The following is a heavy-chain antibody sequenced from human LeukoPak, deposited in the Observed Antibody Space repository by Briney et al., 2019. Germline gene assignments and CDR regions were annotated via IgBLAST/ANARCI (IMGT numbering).Heavy chain of an antibody. V-gene: IGHV3-30*02. Sequence: GGSLRLSCAASGLIFSNFGMHWVRQAPGKGLEWVAFIRYDGSNKYYADSVKGRFTISRDNSKNTLYLQMNSLRAEDTAVYYCAKDVRFDYWGQGTLVTVSS. CDR3: AKDVRFDY. CDR2: IRYDGSNK. CDR1: GLIFSNFG. J-gene: IGHJ4*02.